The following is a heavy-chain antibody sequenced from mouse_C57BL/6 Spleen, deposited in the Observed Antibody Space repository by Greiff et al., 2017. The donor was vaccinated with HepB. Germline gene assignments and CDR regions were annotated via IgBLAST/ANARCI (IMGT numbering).Heavy chain of an antibody. D-gene: IGHD2-5*01. Sequence: EVQLVESGGGLVQPKGSLKLSCAASGFSFNTYAMNWVRQAPGKGLEWVARIRSKSNNYATYYADSVKDRFTISRDDSESMLYLQMNNLKTEDTAMYYCVTGSNYVGWYFDVWGTGTTVTVSS. CDR3: VTGSNYVGWYFDV. CDR2: IRSKSNNYAT. V-gene: IGHV10-1*01. CDR1: GFSFNTYA. J-gene: IGHJ1*03.